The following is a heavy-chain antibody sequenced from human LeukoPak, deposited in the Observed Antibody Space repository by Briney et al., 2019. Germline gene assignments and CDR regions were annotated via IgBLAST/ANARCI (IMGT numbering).Heavy chain of an antibody. Sequence: SQTLSLTCAISGDSVSSNSAAWNWIRQSPSRGLEWLGRTVYRSKWYYDYAVSVQSRITINADTSKNQFSMHLNSATPEDTAVYYCARSTALVGDDWVDPWGQGTLVTVSS. V-gene: IGHV6-1*01. D-gene: IGHD2-21*01. CDR2: TVYRSKWYY. CDR1: GDSVSSNSAA. J-gene: IGHJ5*02. CDR3: ARSTALVGDDWVDP.